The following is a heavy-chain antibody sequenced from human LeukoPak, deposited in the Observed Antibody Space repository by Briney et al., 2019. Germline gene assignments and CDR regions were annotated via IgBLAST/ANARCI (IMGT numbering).Heavy chain of an antibody. Sequence: PGGSLRLSCAASGFTFSSYGMHWVRQAPGKGLEWVAVISYDGSNKYYADSVKGRFTISRDNSKNTLYLQMNSLRAADTAVYYCAKDAHGGYYYYYGMDVWGQGTTVTVSS. CDR2: ISYDGSNK. J-gene: IGHJ6*02. V-gene: IGHV3-30*18. CDR3: AKDAHGGYYYYYGMDV. CDR1: GFTFSSYG.